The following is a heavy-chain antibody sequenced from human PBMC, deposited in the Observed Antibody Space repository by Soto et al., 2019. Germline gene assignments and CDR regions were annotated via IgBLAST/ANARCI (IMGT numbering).Heavy chain of an antibody. CDR3: ATVYCRCYRLAAGWFDP. V-gene: IGHV1-69*12. J-gene: IGHJ5*02. D-gene: IGHD2-15*01. CDR1: GGTFSSYA. CDR2: IIPIFGTA. Sequence: QVQLVQSGAEVKKPGSSVKVSCKASGGTFSSYAISWVRQAPGQGLEWMGGIIPIFGTANYAQKFQGRVTINADEATGAGCMEVSSLRAEDTDVYECATVYCRCYRLAAGWFDPWGEGTL.